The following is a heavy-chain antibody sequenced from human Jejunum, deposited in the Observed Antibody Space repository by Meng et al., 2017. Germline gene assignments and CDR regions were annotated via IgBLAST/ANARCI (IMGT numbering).Heavy chain of an antibody. Sequence: GESLKISCAASGFSISNAWMSWVRQAPGKGPEWVGRIKSKTERETTDYAAPVKGRFIISRDDSENALYLQMNSLKVEDTAVYFCLSSWFDPWGQGNLVTGAS. CDR3: LSSWFDP. J-gene: IGHJ5*02. D-gene: IGHD3-16*02. V-gene: IGHV3-15*01. CDR2: IKSKTERETT. CDR1: GFSISNAW.